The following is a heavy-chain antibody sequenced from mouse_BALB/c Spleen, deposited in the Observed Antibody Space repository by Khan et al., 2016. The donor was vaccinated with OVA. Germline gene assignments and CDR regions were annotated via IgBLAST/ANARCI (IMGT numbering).Heavy chain of an antibody. CDR3: ARIKKIVATYFDY. Sequence: VQLQQSGAELVKAGASVKMSCKASGYTFTSYWMHWVKQRLGQGLEWFAETNPTNGRTYYNEKFKSKATLTVDKSSSTAYMLLSGPTFEDSAVYYCARIKKIVATYFDYWGQGTLSQSPQ. CDR1: GYTFTSYW. D-gene: IGHD1-1*01. CDR2: TNPTNGRT. V-gene: IGHV1S81*02. J-gene: IGHJ2*01.